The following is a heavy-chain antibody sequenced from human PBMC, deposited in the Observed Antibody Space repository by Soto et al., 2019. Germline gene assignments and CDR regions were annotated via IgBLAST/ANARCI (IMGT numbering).Heavy chain of an antibody. CDR2: IYYSGST. CDR1: GGSISSSSYY. Sequence: PSETLSLTCTVSGGSISSSSYYWGWIRQPPGKGLEWIGSIYYSGSTYYNPSLKSRVTISVDTSKNQFSLKLSSVTAADTAEYYCARITGTTASNYYYYGMDVWGQGTTVTVSS. J-gene: IGHJ6*02. V-gene: IGHV4-39*01. D-gene: IGHD1-7*01. CDR3: ARITGTTASNYYYYGMDV.